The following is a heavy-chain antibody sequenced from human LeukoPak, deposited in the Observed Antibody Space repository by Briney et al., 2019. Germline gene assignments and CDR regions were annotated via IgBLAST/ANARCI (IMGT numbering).Heavy chain of an antibody. CDR1: GFTFSSYE. CDR2: ISSSGKTI. D-gene: IGHD3/OR15-3a*01. CDR3: AKDLRTWYFDY. Sequence: GGSLRLSCEASGFTFSSYEMNWVRQAPGKGLEWVSYISSSGKTIYYADSVKGRFTISRDNSKNTLYLQMNSLRAEDTAVYYCAKDLRTWYFDYWGQGTLVTVSS. J-gene: IGHJ4*02. V-gene: IGHV3-48*03.